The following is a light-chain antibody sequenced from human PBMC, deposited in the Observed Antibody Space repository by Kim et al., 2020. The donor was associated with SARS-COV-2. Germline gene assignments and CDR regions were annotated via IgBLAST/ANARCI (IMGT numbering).Light chain of an antibody. Sequence: QSALTQPASVSGSPGQSITISCTGTSSDVGAYDYVSWYQQHPGKAPKLMIYDVTKRPSGVSNRFSGSKSGNTASLTISGLQAEDEADYYCSSCASSSTFVVFGGGTQLTVL. V-gene: IGLV2-14*01. J-gene: IGLJ2*01. CDR1: SSDVGAYDY. CDR3: SSCASSSTFVV. CDR2: DVT.